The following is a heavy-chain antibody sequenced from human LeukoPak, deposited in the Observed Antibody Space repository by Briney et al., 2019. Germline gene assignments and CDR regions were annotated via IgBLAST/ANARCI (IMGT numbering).Heavy chain of an antibody. CDR1: GGSISSYY. Sequence: SETLSLTYTVSGGSISSYYWSWIRQPPGKGLEWIGYIYTSGSTNYNPSLKSRVTISVDTSKNQFSLKLSSVTAADTAVYYCATSAAADLHRWWFDPWGQGTLVTVSS. D-gene: IGHD6-13*01. CDR2: IYTSGST. V-gene: IGHV4-4*09. CDR3: ATSAAADLHRWWFDP. J-gene: IGHJ5*02.